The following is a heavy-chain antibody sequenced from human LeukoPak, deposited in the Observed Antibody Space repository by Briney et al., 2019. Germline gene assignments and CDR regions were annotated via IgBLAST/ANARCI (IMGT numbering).Heavy chain of an antibody. CDR2: IKGDGSET. CDR3: VRGQIGVSVIVH. CDR1: GFTFSDYW. V-gene: IGHV3-74*01. D-gene: IGHD3-22*01. Sequence: GGSLRLSCAASGFTFSDYWMHWVRQVPGKGLVWVSRIKGDGSETNYADSVKGRFTISRGNAKNTLSLQMNSLRVEDTAVYYCVRGQIGVSVIVHWGQGTLVTVSS. J-gene: IGHJ5*02.